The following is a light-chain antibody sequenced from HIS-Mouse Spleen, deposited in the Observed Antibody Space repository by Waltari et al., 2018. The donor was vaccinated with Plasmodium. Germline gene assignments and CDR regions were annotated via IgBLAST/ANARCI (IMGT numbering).Light chain of an antibody. J-gene: IGKJ2*01. CDR2: WAS. Sequence: ITCKSSQSVLYSSNNKNYLAWYQQKPGQPPKLLIYWASTRESGVPDRFSGSGSGTDFTLTISSLQAEDVAVYYCQQYYSTPYTFGQGTKLEIK. V-gene: IGKV4-1*01. CDR1: QSVLYSSNNKNY. CDR3: QQYYSTPYT.